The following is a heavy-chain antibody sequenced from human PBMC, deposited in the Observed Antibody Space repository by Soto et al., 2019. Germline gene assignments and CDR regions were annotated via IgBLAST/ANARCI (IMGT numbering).Heavy chain of an antibody. CDR1: GGTFSSYA. J-gene: IGHJ4*02. CDR3: ASVGRGRSDDY. D-gene: IGHD3-10*01. V-gene: IGHV1-69*12. CDR2: IIPIFGTA. Sequence: QVQLVQSGAEVKKPGSSVKVSCKASGGTFSSYAISWVRQAPGQGLEWMGGIIPIFGTANYAQKFQGRVTTTAAESTSTAHMALSSLRSEDTDVYYCASVGRGRSDDYWGQGTLVTVSS.